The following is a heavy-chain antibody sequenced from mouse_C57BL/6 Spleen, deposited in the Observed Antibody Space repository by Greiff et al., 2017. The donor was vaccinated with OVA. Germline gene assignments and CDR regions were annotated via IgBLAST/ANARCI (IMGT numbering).Heavy chain of an antibody. CDR2: INPSNGGT. Sequence: QVHLQQPGTELVKPGASVKLSCKASGYTFTSYWMHWVKQRPGQGLEWIGNINPSNGGTNYNEKFKSKATLTVDKSSSTAYMQLSSLTSEDSAVYDCARNWDVNWYFDVGGTGTTVTVSS. CDR3: ARNWDVNWYFDV. CDR1: GYTFTSYW. D-gene: IGHD4-1*01. J-gene: IGHJ1*03. V-gene: IGHV1-53*01.